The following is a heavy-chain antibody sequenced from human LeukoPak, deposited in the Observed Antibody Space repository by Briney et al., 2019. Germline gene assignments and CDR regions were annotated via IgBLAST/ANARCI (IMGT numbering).Heavy chain of an antibody. CDR2: INAGNGNT. V-gene: IGHV1-3*01. J-gene: IGHJ4*02. Sequence: ASVKVSCKASGYTFTSYAMHWVRQAPGQRLEWMGWINAGNGNTKYSQKFQGSVTITRDTSASTAYMELSSLRSEDTAVYYCARAPYGDLSPFDYWGQGTLVTVSS. CDR1: GYTFTSYA. CDR3: ARAPYGDLSPFDY. D-gene: IGHD4-17*01.